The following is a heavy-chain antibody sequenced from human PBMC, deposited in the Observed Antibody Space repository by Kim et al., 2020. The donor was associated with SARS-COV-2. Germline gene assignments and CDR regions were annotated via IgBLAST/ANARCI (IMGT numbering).Heavy chain of an antibody. CDR1: GYTFTTYY. V-gene: IGHV1-46*01. CDR3: ARDINMVRGAGADY. CDR2: INPSGGST. J-gene: IGHJ4*02. D-gene: IGHD3-10*01. Sequence: ASVKVSCKASGYTFTTYYIHWVRQAPGQGLEWMGIINPSGGSTSYAQKFQGRVTMTRDTSTSTGYMELSSLRSEDTAVYYCARDINMVRGAGADYWGQGTLVTVSS.